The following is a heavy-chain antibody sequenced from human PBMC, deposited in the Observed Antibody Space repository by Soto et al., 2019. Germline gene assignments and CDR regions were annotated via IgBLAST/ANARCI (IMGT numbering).Heavy chain of an antibody. CDR2: INTDGSTT. D-gene: IGHD3-22*01. CDR1: GFTFSDHW. J-gene: IGHJ6*02. Sequence: PGGSLRLSCAASGFTFSDHWMHWVRQAPGEGLVWVSRINTDGSTTSYADSVKGRFTISRDNVKNTLFLQMNSLRAEDTAIYYCARGTMPGMTVVAYGMDVWGQGTTVTVSS. CDR3: ARGTMPGMTVVAYGMDV. V-gene: IGHV3-74*01.